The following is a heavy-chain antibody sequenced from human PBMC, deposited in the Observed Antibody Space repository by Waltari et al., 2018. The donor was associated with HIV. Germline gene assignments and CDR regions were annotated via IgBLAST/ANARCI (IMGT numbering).Heavy chain of an antibody. CDR3: ARREATVVRGVYYYGMDV. D-gene: IGHD3-10*01. CDR1: GFTFRSYW. CDR2: IHSDGSST. Sequence: EVQLVESGGGLVQPGGSLRLSCAASGFTFRSYWMHWVRQAPGKGLGWVSRIHSDGSSTSYADFVKGRFTIARDNAKNTLYLEMNSLRAEDTAVYYCARREATVVRGVYYYGMDVWGQGTTVTVSS. J-gene: IGHJ6*02. V-gene: IGHV3-74*01.